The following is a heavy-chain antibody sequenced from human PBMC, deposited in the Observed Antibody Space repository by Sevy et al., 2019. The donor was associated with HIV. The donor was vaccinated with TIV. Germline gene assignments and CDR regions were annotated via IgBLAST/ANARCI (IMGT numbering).Heavy chain of an antibody. V-gene: IGHV1-69*13. CDR2: IIPIFGTT. D-gene: IGHD2-2*01. Sequence: ASVKVSCKASGGTFSSYAISWVQQAPGQGLEWMGGIIPIFGTTNYAQKFQGRVTITADESTSTAYMELSSLRSEDTAVYYCARARRGNVVVPAASLGYYYGMDVWGQGTTVTVSS. J-gene: IGHJ6*02. CDR1: GGTFSSYA. CDR3: ARARRGNVVVPAASLGYYYGMDV.